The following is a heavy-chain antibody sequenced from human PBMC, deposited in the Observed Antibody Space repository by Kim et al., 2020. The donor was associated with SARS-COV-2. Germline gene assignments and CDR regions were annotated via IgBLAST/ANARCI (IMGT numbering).Heavy chain of an antibody. D-gene: IGHD3-22*01. Sequence: SETLSLTCTVSGGSISSGGYYWSWIRQHPGKGLEWIGYIYYSGSTYYNPSLKSRVTISVDTSKNQFSLKLSSVTAADTAVYYCARVLRITMIVEVRDYFDYWGQGTLVTVSS. CDR2: IYYSGST. J-gene: IGHJ4*02. CDR1: GGSISSGGYY. V-gene: IGHV4-31*03. CDR3: ARVLRITMIVEVRDYFDY.